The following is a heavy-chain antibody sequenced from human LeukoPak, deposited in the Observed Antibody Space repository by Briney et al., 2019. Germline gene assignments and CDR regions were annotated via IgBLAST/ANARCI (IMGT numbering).Heavy chain of an antibody. CDR2: INPNSGGT. V-gene: IGHV1-2*02. J-gene: IGHJ3*02. CDR1: GYTFTGYY. CDR3: ARVDPSIAVARAFYI. D-gene: IGHD6-13*01. Sequence: ASVKVSCKASGYTFTGYYMHWVRQAPGQGLEWMGWINPNSGGTNYAQKFQGRVTMTRDTSISTAYMELSRLRSDDTAVYYCARVDPSIAVARAFYIWGQGTMVTVSS.